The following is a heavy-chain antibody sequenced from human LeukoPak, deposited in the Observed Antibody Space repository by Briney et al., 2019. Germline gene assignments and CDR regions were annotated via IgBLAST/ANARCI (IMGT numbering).Heavy chain of an antibody. CDR3: AKKRDAFDI. J-gene: IGHJ3*02. V-gene: IGHV3-23*01. D-gene: IGHD5-24*01. Sequence: GGSLRLSCVASGFIFVNYAMGWLRQAPGRRPEWVSSLTDSGGTTYYVDSVKGRFAISRDNSKNTLYLHMNSLRADDTAVYYCAKKRDAFDIWGQGTVVTVS. CDR1: GFIFVNYA. CDR2: LTDSGGTT.